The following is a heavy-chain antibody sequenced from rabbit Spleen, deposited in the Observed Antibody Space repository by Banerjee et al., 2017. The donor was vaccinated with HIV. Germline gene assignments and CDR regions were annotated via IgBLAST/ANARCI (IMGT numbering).Heavy chain of an antibody. Sequence: QEQLVESGGGLVKPEGSLKLSCTASGFSFSSKAVMCWVRQAPGKGLEWIACINAITGKAVYASWATGRFTISKTSSTTVTLQMTSLTAADTATYFCARDTGTSFSTYGMDLWGQGTLVTVS. V-gene: IGHV1S45*01. J-gene: IGHJ6*01. D-gene: IGHD8-1*01. CDR2: INAITGKA. CDR1: GFSFSSKAV. CDR3: ARDTGTSFSTYGMDL.